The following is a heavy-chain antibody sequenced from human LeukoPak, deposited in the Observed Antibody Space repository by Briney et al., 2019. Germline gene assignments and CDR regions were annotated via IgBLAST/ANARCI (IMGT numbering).Heavy chain of an antibody. D-gene: IGHD3-22*01. Sequence: GASVKVSCKASGGTFSSYAISWVRQAPGQGLEWMGRIISIFGIANYAQKFQGRVTITADKSTSTAYMELSSLRSEDTAVYYCARVGGHYYDSSLFDYWGQGTLVTVSS. CDR2: IISIFGIA. V-gene: IGHV1-69*04. J-gene: IGHJ4*02. CDR3: ARVGGHYYDSSLFDY. CDR1: GGTFSSYA.